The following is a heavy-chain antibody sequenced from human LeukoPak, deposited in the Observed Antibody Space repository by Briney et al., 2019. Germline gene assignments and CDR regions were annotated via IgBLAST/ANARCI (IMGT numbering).Heavy chain of an antibody. CDR2: IRSKAYGGTT. CDR3: TRGPIQKWLYYGIDG. D-gene: IGHD5-18*01. J-gene: IGHJ6*02. CDR1: GFTFGDHA. Sequence: GRSLRLSCTASGFTFGDHAMSWVRQAPGKGLEGVGFIRSKAYGGTTEYAASVQGRFTISRDDSKSIAYLPMNSLKTEDTAVYYCTRGPIQKWLYYGIDGWGQGTTVIASS. V-gene: IGHV3-49*04.